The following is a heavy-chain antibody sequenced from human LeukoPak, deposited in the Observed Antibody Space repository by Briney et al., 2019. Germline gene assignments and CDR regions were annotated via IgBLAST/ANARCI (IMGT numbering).Heavy chain of an antibody. V-gene: IGHV3-11*01. CDR2: VSSSGNII. J-gene: IGHJ4*02. D-gene: IGHD4-17*01. CDR1: GFIFSDYY. Sequence: GGSLRLSCEASGFIFSDYYMNWIRQAPGKGLEWVSSVSSSGNIIQYADSVKGRFTISRDNAKNALCLQMNSLRVDDTAVYFCARSGNYGDFDHWGQGTLVTVSS. CDR3: ARSGNYGDFDH.